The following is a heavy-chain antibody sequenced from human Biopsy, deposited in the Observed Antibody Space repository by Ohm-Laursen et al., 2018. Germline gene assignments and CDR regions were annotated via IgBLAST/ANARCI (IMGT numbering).Heavy chain of an antibody. D-gene: IGHD1-26*01. V-gene: IGHV1-69*13. CDR1: GGTFTTYA. Sequence: VASVKVSCKASGGTFTTYAISWVRQAPGQGLEWMGGIIPMFGTANYAQMFQGRVTISADESTSTSYMELSSLTTEDTAIYYCARGPHSGSHSCFDYWGRGTLVTVSS. CDR3: ARGPHSGSHSCFDY. J-gene: IGHJ4*02. CDR2: IIPMFGTA.